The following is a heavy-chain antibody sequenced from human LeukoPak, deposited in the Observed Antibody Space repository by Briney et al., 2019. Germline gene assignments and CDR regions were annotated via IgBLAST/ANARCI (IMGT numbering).Heavy chain of an antibody. CDR1: GYTFTDYY. V-gene: IGHV1-46*01. CDR3: AKERSFIVLVPAAXEDAFDV. CDR2: INPSGGST. D-gene: IGHD2-2*01. J-gene: IGHJ3*01. Sequence: ASVKVSCKASGYTFTDYYMHWVRQAPGQGLEWMGIINPSGGSTDYAQNFQGRLTMTRDTSTSTVYMELSSLRSDDTAVYYCAKERSFIVLVPAAXEDAFDV.